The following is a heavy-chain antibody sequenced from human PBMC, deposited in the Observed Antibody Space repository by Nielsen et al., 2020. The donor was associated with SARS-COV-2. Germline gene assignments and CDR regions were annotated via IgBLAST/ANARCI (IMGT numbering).Heavy chain of an antibody. CDR3: ARGAIVVVPAAMEGYYYYGMDV. D-gene: IGHD2-2*01. J-gene: IGHJ6*02. CDR2: INHSGST. Sequence: RQAPGKGLAWIGEINHSGSTNYNPSLKSRVTISVDTSKNQFSLKLSSVTAADTAVYYCARGAIVVVPAAMEGYYYYGMDVWGQGTTVTVSS. V-gene: IGHV4-34*01.